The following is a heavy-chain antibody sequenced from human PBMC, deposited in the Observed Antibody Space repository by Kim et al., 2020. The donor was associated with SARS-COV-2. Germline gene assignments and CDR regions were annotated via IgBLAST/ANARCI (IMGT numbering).Heavy chain of an antibody. Sequence: SETLSLTCTVSGGSISSYYWSWIRQPPGKGLEWIGYIYYSGSTNYNPSLKSRVTISVDTSKNQFSLKLSSVTAADTAVYYCAREVAAAGTRWFDPWGQGTLVTVSS. V-gene: IGHV4-59*01. D-gene: IGHD6-13*01. J-gene: IGHJ5*02. CDR3: AREVAAAGTRWFDP. CDR1: GGSISSYY. CDR2: IYYSGST.